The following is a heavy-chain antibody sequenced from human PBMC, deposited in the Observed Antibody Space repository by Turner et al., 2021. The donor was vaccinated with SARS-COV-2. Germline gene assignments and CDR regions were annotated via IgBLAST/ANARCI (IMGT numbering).Heavy chain of an antibody. CDR3: ASSFSVRGVKGDFDY. CDR1: GYTLIELS. V-gene: IGHV1-24*01. J-gene: IGHJ4*02. Sequence: QVQLVQSGAEVTKPGASVMVSCKVSGYTLIELSMHWVRQAPGKGLEWMGGFDPEDAETIYAQKFQGRVTMTEDTSTDTAYMELSSLRSEDTAVYYCASSFSVRGVKGDFDYWGQGTLVTVSS. CDR2: FDPEDAET. D-gene: IGHD3-10*01.